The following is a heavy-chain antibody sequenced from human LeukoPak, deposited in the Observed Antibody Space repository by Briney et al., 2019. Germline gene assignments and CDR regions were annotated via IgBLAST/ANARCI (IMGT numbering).Heavy chain of an antibody. CDR1: GGSFSGYY. Sequence: PSETLSLTCAVSGGSFSGYYWSWIRQPPGKGLEWVGEINHSGSTNYNPSLKSRVTISVDTSKNQFSLKLSSVTAADTAVYYCARGRVVKKYCSSTSCYGGYNWFDPWGQGTLVTVSS. CDR2: INHSGST. J-gene: IGHJ5*02. D-gene: IGHD2-2*01. CDR3: ARGRVVKKYCSSTSCYGGYNWFDP. V-gene: IGHV4-34*01.